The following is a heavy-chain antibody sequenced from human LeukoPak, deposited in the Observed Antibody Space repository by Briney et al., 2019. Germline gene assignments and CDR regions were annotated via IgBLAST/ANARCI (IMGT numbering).Heavy chain of an antibody. CDR3: AQTDESRYFDWFDY. D-gene: IGHD3-9*01. CDR1: GFSLTTSGVS. CDR2: IFWDDDT. J-gene: IGHJ4*02. Sequence: ESGPTLVKPTQTLTVTCTGSGFSLTTSGVSVGWFRQPPGKAPEWLALIFWDDDTRYSPSLESRLTITKDTSKNQVVLTMTNMDPVDTATYYCAQTDESRYFDWFDYWGQGTLVTVSS. V-gene: IGHV2-5*02.